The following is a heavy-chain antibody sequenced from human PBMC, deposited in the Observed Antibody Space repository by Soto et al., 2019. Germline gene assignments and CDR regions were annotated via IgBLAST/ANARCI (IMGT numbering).Heavy chain of an antibody. D-gene: IGHD6-13*01. Sequence: EVHLLESGGGLVHPGESLRLSCGASGFTFSNRVMTWVRQAPGKGLEWVSCITDSGTGTYYADSVKGRFTISRDNSKNTMYLQMNNLRAEDTGVYYCAKGLINGRWYAEDWGQGTLVTVSS. CDR1: GFTFSNRV. CDR3: AKGLINGRWYAED. J-gene: IGHJ4*02. V-gene: IGHV3-23*01. CDR2: ITDSGTGT.